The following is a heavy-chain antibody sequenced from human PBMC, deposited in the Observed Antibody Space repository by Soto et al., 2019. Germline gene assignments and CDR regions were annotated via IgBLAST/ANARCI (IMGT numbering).Heavy chain of an antibody. CDR1: GFTFSSCG. CDR2: ISYAGSNK. Sequence: QVQLVESGGGVVQPGRSLRLSCAASGFTFSSCGMHWVRQAPGKGLEWVAAISYAGSNKYYADSVKGRFTISRDNSKNTLYVQMNSPRAEDTAVYYCAKEVWSGPMDVWGQGTTVTVSS. D-gene: IGHD3-3*01. V-gene: IGHV3-30*18. J-gene: IGHJ6*02. CDR3: AKEVWSGPMDV.